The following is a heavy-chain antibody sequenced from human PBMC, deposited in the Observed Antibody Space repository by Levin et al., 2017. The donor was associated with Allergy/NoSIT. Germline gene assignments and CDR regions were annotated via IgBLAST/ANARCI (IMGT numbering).Heavy chain of an antibody. J-gene: IGHJ2*01. Sequence: ASVKVSCKASGGTFSSYAISWVRQAPGQGLEWMGRIIPILGIANYAQKFQGRVTITADKSTSTAYMELSSLRSEDTAVYYCARDSSGGGFDLWGRGTLVTVSS. D-gene: IGHD6-19*01. CDR2: IIPILGIA. CDR1: GGTFSSYA. CDR3: ARDSSGGGFDL. V-gene: IGHV1-69*04.